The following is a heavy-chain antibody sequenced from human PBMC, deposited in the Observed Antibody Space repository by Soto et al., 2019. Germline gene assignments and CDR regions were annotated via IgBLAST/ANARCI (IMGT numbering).Heavy chain of an antibody. CDR3: VREMWTIYGPQNFFDF. Sequence: QVQLVQSEGEVKQPGASVKLSCKASGYSFTSFGISWVRQAPGQGLEWMGWISPNSGATRYAQNLQGRVTMTTEKSTPTAYLELRSLTSDDTALYYCVREMWTIYGPQNFFDFWGLGALVTVSS. D-gene: IGHD4-17*01. CDR2: ISPNSGAT. V-gene: IGHV1-18*01. CDR1: GYSFTSFG. J-gene: IGHJ4*02.